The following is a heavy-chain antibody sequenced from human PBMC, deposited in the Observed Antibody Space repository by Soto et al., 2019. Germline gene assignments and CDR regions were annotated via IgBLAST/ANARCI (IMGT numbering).Heavy chain of an antibody. CDR3: AKGNERYSGSYYWFDP. V-gene: IGHV3-23*01. Sequence: PGGSLRLSCAASGFTFSSYAMSWVRQAPGKGLEWVSAISGSGGSTYYADSVKGRFTISRDNSKNTLYLQMNSLRAEDTAVYYCAKGNERYSGSYYWFDPWGQGTLVTVSS. J-gene: IGHJ5*02. CDR1: GFTFSSYA. CDR2: ISGSGGST. D-gene: IGHD1-26*01.